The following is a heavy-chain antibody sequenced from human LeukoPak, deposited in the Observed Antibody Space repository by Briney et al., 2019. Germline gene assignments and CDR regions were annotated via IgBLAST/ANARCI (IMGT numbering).Heavy chain of an antibody. CDR2: MHYSGAT. J-gene: IGHJ2*01. V-gene: IGHV4-34*01. Sequence: SETLSLTCAVYGGSLSGYYWSWIRQPPGKGLEWIGEMHYSGATNYNPSLKSRVTISADTSVNQFSLKLTSVTAADTAVYYCVRGQFFFAFWSRGTPVTVSS. CDR1: GGSLSGYY. D-gene: IGHD3-3*01. CDR3: VRGQFFFAF.